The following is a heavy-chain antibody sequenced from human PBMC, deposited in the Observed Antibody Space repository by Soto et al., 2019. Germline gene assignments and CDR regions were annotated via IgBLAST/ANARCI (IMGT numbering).Heavy chain of an antibody. D-gene: IGHD1-26*01. J-gene: IGHJ5*02. CDR1: GCTLSIYW. Sequence: GALEVWCATPGCTLSIYWKHWVRQAPGKGLVWVSRIYSDSSSTNYADSVKGRFTISRDNAKNTLYLQMNSLRAEDTAVYYCVRDDGGSYYVNWFDVWGQGTLVPVSS. V-gene: IGHV3-74*01. CDR2: IYSDSSST. CDR3: VRDDGGSYYVNWFDV.